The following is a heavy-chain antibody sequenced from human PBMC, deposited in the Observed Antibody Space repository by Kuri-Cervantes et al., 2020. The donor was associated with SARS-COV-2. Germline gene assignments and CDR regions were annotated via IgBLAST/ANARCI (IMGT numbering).Heavy chain of an antibody. Sequence: GSLRLSCAVSGYSISSGYYWGWIRQPPGKGLEWIGSIYHSGSTYYNPSLKSRVTISVDTSKNQFSLKLSSVTAADTAVYYCARHANGYSSGWVYYWGQGNLVTVSS. CDR1: GYSISSGYY. J-gene: IGHJ4*02. D-gene: IGHD6-19*01. CDR3: ARHANGYSSGWVYY. V-gene: IGHV4-38-2*01. CDR2: IYHSGST.